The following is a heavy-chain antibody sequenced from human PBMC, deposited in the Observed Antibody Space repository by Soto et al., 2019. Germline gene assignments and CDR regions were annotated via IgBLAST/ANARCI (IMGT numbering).Heavy chain of an antibody. J-gene: IGHJ4*02. Sequence: KTSETLSLTCTVSGGSISSGGYYWSWIRQHPGKGLEWIGYIYYSGSTYYNPSLKSRVTISVDTSKNQFSLKLSSVTAADTAVYYCARDRPGDYGDYEYYFDYWGQGTLVTVSS. CDR1: GGSISSGGYY. V-gene: IGHV4-31*03. CDR3: ARDRPGDYGDYEYYFDY. CDR2: IYYSGST. D-gene: IGHD4-17*01.